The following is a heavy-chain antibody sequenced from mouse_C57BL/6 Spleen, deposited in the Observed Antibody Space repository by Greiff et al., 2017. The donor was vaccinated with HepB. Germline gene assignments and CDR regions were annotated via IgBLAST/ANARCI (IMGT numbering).Heavy chain of an antibody. J-gene: IGHJ1*03. D-gene: IGHD2-5*01. CDR3: ASRSNYVWSEYFDV. V-gene: IGHV5-4*03. CDR2: ISDGGSYT. CDR1: GFTFSSYA. Sequence: EVMLVESGGGLVKPGGSLKLSCAASGFTFSSYAMSWVRQTPEKRLEWVATISDGGSYTYYPDNVKGRFTISRDNAKNNLYLQMSHLKSEDTARYYCASRSNYVWSEYFDVWGTGTTVTVSS.